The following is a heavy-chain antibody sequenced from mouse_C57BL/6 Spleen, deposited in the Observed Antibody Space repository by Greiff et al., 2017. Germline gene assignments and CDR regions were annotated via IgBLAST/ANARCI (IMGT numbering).Heavy chain of an antibody. CDR3: ARRFGYYWYFDV. D-gene: IGHD2-2*01. V-gene: IGHV1-19*01. Sequence: VQLQQSGPVLVKPGASVKMSCKASGYTFTDYYMNWVKQSHGKSLEWIGVINPYNGGTSYNQKFKGKATLTVDKSSSTAYMELNSLTSEDSAVYYCARRFGYYWYFDVWGTGTTVTVSS. J-gene: IGHJ1*03. CDR1: GYTFTDYY. CDR2: INPYNGGT.